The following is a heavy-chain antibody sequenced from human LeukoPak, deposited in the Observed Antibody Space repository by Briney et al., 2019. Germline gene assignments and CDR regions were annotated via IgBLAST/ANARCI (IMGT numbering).Heavy chain of an antibody. CDR3: ARDLPHRYDYVWGSYRPYDAFDI. D-gene: IGHD3-16*02. J-gene: IGHJ3*02. CDR1: GDSVSSNSAA. CDR2: TYYRSKWYN. V-gene: IGHV6-1*01. Sequence: SQTLSLTCAISGDSVSSNSAAWNWIRQSPSRGLEWLGRTYYRSKWYNDYAVSVKSRITINPDTSKNQFSLQLNSVTPEDTAVYYCARDLPHRYDYVWGSYRPYDAFDIWGQGTMVTVSS.